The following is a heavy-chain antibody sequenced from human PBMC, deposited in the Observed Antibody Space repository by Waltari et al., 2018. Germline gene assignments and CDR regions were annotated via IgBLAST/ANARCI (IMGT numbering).Heavy chain of an antibody. Sequence: QAPIQQWGTGQLKASETLSLTCAGSNVPLPDSYRSWVRQAPGKGLEWSGEISHEGDTKYKSSLRNRLTLSVDTSTKQFSLTLRSVIAADTATYYCARGGTFPGYYYYMDIWGKGTPVTVSS. CDR2: ISHEGDT. J-gene: IGHJ6*03. D-gene: IGHD3-22*01. CDR1: NVPLPDSY. V-gene: IGHV4-34*01. CDR3: ARGGTFPGYYYYMDI.